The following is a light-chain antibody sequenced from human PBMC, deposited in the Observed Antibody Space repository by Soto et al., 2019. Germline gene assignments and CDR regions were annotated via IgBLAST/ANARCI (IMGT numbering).Light chain of an antibody. J-gene: IGKJ2*01. CDR1: QKIHSW. V-gene: IGKV1-5*01. CDR2: DAS. Sequence: DIQMTQSPSTLSASVGDRVTITCRASQKIHSWLAWYQQKPGKAPKLLIYDASTLEGGVSSRFGGSGTGTEFTLTISSPQPDDFATYYCQQYHTYSYTFGQGTKLEIK. CDR3: QQYHTYSYT.